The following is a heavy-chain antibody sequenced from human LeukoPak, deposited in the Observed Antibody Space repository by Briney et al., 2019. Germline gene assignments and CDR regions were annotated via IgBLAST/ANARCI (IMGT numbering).Heavy chain of an antibody. V-gene: IGHV3-13*05. CDR2: IGTAGDP. D-gene: IGHD2-15*01. CDR1: GFTFSSYD. J-gene: IGHJ3*02. Sequence: PRRSLRLSCAASGFTFSSYDMHWVRQAAGKGLEWVSAIGTAGDPYYPGSVKGRFTISRENAKNSLYLQMISLRAGDTAVYYCARGLRYCSGGSCYNSDAFDIWGQGTMVTVSS. CDR3: ARGLRYCSGGSCYNSDAFDI.